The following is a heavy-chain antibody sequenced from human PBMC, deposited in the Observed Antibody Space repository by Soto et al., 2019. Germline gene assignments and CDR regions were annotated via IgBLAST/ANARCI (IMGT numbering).Heavy chain of an antibody. CDR1: GGSISSSSYY. D-gene: IGHD3-3*01. V-gene: IGHV4-39*01. CDR2: IYYSGST. CDR3: ASGPYDFRRVYYYYYYMDV. Sequence: TSETLSLTCTVSGGSISSSSYYWGWIRQPPGKGLEWIGSIYYSGSTYYNPSLKSRVTISVDTSKNQFSLKLSSVTAADTAVYYCASGPYDFRRVYYYYYYMDVWGKGTTVTVSS. J-gene: IGHJ6*03.